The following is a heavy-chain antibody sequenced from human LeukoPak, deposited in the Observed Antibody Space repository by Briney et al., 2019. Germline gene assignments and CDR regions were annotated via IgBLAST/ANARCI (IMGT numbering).Heavy chain of an antibody. CDR3: IVFGDSNH. CDR1: GLTGSHNY. Sequence: GGSLRLSCAASGLTGSHNYVSWVRQAPGEGLEWVSAIHTSGDTCYADSVKGRFTISRDTSKNTLYLQINSLRVEDTAVYYCIVFGDSNHWGQGTLVTVSS. D-gene: IGHD4-17*01. CDR2: IHTSGDT. J-gene: IGHJ5*02. V-gene: IGHV3-53*01.